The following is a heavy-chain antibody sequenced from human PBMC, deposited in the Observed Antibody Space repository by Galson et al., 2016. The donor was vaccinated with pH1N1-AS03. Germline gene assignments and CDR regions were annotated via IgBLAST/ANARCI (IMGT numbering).Heavy chain of an antibody. V-gene: IGHV3-23*01. Sequence: SLRLSCAASAFPLRNYALRWVRQAPGKGLEWVSTLGSGGDTHYADSVKGRFTISRDKSKNTMYLQMNSLRAEDTAVYYCAKDHSNFYDMDVWGQGTTVTVSS. CDR2: LGSGGDT. CDR3: AKDHSNFYDMDV. J-gene: IGHJ6*02. D-gene: IGHD4-11*01. CDR1: AFPLRNYA.